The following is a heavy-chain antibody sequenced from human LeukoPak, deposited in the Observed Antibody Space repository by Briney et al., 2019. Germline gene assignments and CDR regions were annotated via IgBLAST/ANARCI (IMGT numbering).Heavy chain of an antibody. Sequence: GGSLRLSCAASGFSFSYYWMSWVRQAPGKGLEWVANTKEDGSGSSYVDSVKGRFTISRDNAKNSLYLQMNSLRAEDTAVYYCGKGGVVGTRYYFDSWGQGTVVTVSS. CDR3: GKGGVVGTRYYFDS. CDR2: TKEDGSGS. D-gene: IGHD2-15*01. J-gene: IGHJ4*02. V-gene: IGHV3-7*01. CDR1: GFSFSYYW.